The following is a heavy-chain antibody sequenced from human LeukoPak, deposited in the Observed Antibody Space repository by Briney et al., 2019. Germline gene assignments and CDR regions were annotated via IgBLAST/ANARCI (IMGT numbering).Heavy chain of an antibody. V-gene: IGHV3-23*01. CDR3: ARDGQQSTISANY. CDR1: GSTFSSYA. D-gene: IGHD3-3*01. Sequence: PGGSLRLSCAASGSTFSSYAMSWVRQAPGKGLEWVSAISGSGGSTYYADSVKGRFTISRDNSKNTLYLQMNSLRAEDTAVYYCARDGQQSTISANYWGQGTLVTVSS. CDR2: ISGSGGST. J-gene: IGHJ4*02.